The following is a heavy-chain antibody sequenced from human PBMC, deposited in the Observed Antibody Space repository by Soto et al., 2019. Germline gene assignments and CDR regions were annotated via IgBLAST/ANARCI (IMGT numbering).Heavy chain of an antibody. CDR3: ARQLAVGGTRGALHHFDY. J-gene: IGHJ4*02. V-gene: IGHV4-59*01. CDR2: IYYSGST. CDR1: GGSISSYY. D-gene: IGHD6-19*01. Sequence: QVQLQESGPGLVKPSETLSLTCTVSGGSISSYYWSWIRQPPGKGLEWIGYIYYSGSTNYNPSLQSRVATSVDTSKTRCPLKQSSVTAADTAAYYCARQLAVGGTRGALHHFDYWGQGTLLTVSS.